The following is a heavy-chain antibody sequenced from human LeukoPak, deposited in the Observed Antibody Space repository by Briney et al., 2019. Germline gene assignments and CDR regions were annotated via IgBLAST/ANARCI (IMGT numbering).Heavy chain of an antibody. Sequence: VASVKVSCKASGYTLTPYGIHWVRQAPGQRPEWMGWINSGNGNTKYSQKFQGRVTITRDTSASTAYMELSSLTSEDTAVYFCAGMTYNSSPFDPWGQGTLVTVSS. CDR3: AGMTYNSSPFDP. CDR2: INSGNGNT. D-gene: IGHD3-22*01. J-gene: IGHJ5*02. CDR1: GYTLTPYG. V-gene: IGHV1-3*01.